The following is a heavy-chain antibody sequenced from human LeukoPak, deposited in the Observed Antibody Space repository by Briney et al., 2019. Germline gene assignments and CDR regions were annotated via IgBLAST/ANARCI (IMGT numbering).Heavy chain of an antibody. Sequence: ASVKVSCKASGFPFTMYYIHWVRQAPGQGFEWMGMINPGDGATTYAQRFRGRVTVTRDMSTTTVYMDLRGLRSEDAAVFFWAREQRGGLSGSLGGLFAYYYTYYYMDVWGRGTTVTVSS. CDR1: GFPFTMYY. V-gene: IGHV1-46*01. J-gene: IGHJ6*03. CDR3: AREQRGGLSGSLGGLFAYYYTYYYMDV. D-gene: IGHD1-26*01. CDR2: INPGDGAT.